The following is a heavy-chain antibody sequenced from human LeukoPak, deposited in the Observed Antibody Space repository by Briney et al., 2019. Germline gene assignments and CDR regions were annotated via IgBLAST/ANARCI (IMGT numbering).Heavy chain of an antibody. CDR3: ARDGRGSSNDFDY. CDR2: IRYDGTNE. Sequence: PGGSLRLSCAASGFTFSSYGMHWVRQAPGQGLEWVAFIRYDGTNEYYADSVKGRFTISRDNSKNTLHLQMSSLRPEDTAVYYCARDGRGSSNDFDYWGQGTLVTVSS. D-gene: IGHD1-26*01. J-gene: IGHJ4*02. CDR1: GFTFSSYG. V-gene: IGHV3-30*02.